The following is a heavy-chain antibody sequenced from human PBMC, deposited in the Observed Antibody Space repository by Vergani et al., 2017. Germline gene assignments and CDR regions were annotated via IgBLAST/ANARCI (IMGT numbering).Heavy chain of an antibody. CDR2: ISWNSGAV. V-gene: IGHV3-9*01. Sequence: EVDLVESGGGLAQPGGSLRLSCEASGITFWKFGMHWVRQGPGKGLEWVSGISWNSGAVGYADSVRGRFTISRDNAKNSLFLEMNSLRFEDTAVYFCTXGSVYYHDSAGHGYDPYTGFDLWGQGTLVTVSS. CDR3: TXGSVYYHDSAGHGYDPYTGFDL. CDR1: GITFWKFG. J-gene: IGHJ3*01. D-gene: IGHD5-12*01.